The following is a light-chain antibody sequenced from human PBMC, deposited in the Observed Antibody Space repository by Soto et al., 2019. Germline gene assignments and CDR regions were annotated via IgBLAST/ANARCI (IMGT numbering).Light chain of an antibody. V-gene: IGKV1-17*01. Sequence: DLQMTQSPSSLSASVGDTVTITCRASQHITNDCAWYQQKAGRAPKCLILLASRLQTGVPSRFSGSGSGTEFTLTISSLQPEDFATYYCLHHNGYPPVFGPGTKVEIK. CDR3: LHHNGYPPV. CDR2: LAS. J-gene: IGKJ2*01. CDR1: QHITND.